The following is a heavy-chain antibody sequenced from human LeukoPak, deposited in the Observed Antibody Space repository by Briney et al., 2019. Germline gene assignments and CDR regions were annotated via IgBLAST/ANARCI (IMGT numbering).Heavy chain of an antibody. Sequence: QPGGSLRLSCAASGFTVSSNYMSWVRQAPGKGLEWVSVIYSGGSTYYADSVKGRFTISRDNSKNTLYLQMNSLRAEDTAVYYCARDSQLTGTTSFDYWGQGTLVTVSS. CDR1: GFTVSSNY. CDR2: IYSGGST. D-gene: IGHD1-7*01. CDR3: ARDSQLTGTTSFDY. V-gene: IGHV3-66*02. J-gene: IGHJ4*02.